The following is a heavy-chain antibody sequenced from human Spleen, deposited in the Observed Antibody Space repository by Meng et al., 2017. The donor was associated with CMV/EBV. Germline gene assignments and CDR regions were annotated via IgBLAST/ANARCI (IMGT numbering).Heavy chain of an antibody. V-gene: IGHV4-34*01. J-gene: IGHJ2*01. CDR3: ASEPVAWYFDL. CDR1: GGSFSGYY. Sequence: LACGVSGGSFSGYYWTWIRQPPGKGLEWIGEINHGGVTHYNSSLSSRVIISLDTSKRQFSLRLTSVTAADTAVYYCASEPVAWYFDLWGRGTLVTVSS. CDR2: INHGGVT. D-gene: IGHD1-14*01.